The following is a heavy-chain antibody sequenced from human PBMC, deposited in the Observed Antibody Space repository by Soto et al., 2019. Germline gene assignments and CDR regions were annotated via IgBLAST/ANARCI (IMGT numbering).Heavy chain of an antibody. V-gene: IGHV4-34*01. CDR3: ARPLYYYDSSGYFDGGDY. J-gene: IGHJ4*02. CDR1: GGSFSGYY. CDR2: INHSGST. Sequence: PSETLSLTCAVYGGSFSGYYWSWIRQPPGKGLEWIGEINHSGSTNYNPSLKSRVTISVDTSKNQFSLKLSSVTAADTAVYYCARPLYYYDSSGYFDGGDYWGQGTLVT. D-gene: IGHD3-22*01.